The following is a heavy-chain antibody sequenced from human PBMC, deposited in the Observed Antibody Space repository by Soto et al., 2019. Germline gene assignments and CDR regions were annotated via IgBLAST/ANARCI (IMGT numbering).Heavy chain of an antibody. CDR3: AKTNSDRSSPIPYYYYGMDV. Sequence: GGSLRLSCAASGFTFSSYAMSWVRQAPGKGLEWVSAISGSGGSTYYADSVKGRFTISRDNSRNTLYLQMNSLRAEDTAVYYCAKTNSDRSSPIPYYYYGMDVWGQGTTVTVSS. D-gene: IGHD3-9*01. CDR1: GFTFSSYA. CDR2: ISGSGGST. J-gene: IGHJ6*02. V-gene: IGHV3-23*01.